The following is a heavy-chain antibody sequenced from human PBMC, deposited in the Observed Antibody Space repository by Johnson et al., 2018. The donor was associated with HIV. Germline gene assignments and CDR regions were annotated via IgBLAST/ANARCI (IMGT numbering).Heavy chain of an antibody. Sequence: VQLVESGGGVVRPGGSLRLSCAASGFTFDNYGVSWVRQAPGKGLEWVSGISWNGANRGCADSVKGRFPISRDDAKNSLYLPIDSLRAADTAVYYCARDRRVSREGYCSGGTCYPYIAYPNAFDIWGQGTMVTVSS. D-gene: IGHD2-15*01. J-gene: IGHJ3*02. CDR3: ARDRRVSREGYCSGGTCYPYIAYPNAFDI. V-gene: IGHV3-20*04. CDR1: GFTFDNYG. CDR2: ISWNGANR.